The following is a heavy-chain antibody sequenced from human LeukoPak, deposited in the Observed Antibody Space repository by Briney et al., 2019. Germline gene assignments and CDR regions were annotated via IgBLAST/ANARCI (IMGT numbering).Heavy chain of an antibody. CDR2: ISAYNGDT. CDR1: GYTFTIYG. V-gene: IGHV1-18*04. Sequence: GASVKVSCKASGYTFTIYGISWVRQAPGQGLEWMGWISAYNGDTKYAQKLQGRVTMTTHTSTSTAYMELRSLRSDDTAVYYCARDPSNSSGWYVYFDYWGQGTLVTVSS. D-gene: IGHD6-19*01. CDR3: ARDPSNSSGWYVYFDY. J-gene: IGHJ4*02.